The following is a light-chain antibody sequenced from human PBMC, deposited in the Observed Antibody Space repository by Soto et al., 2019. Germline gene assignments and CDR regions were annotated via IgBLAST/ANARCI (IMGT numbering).Light chain of an antibody. CDR1: QSVSSY. Sequence: EIVLTQSPATLSLSPGERATLSCRASQSVSSYLAWYQQKPGQAPRLLIYDASNRATGIPARFSGSGSGTDFTLTISSLEPEDFSVYDCQQRSNWAWLTFGGGTKVEIK. CDR2: DAS. J-gene: IGKJ4*01. CDR3: QQRSNWAWLT. V-gene: IGKV3-11*01.